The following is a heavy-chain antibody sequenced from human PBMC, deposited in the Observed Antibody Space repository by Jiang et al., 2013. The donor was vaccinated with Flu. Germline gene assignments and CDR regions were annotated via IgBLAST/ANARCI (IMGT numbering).Heavy chain of an antibody. D-gene: IGHD5-24*01. CDR1: GASLSSGIYQ. J-gene: IGHJ4*02. CDR3: ARESGSVEAATFGFYFDY. V-gene: IGHV4-31*03. Sequence: GSGLVKPSQTLSLTCTVFGASLSSGIYQWGWIRRPAGKGLEWIGHIYNSGSTYYNPSLKSRITISRDTSKSQFSLKVTSVTAADTAVYFCARESGSVEAATFGFYFDYWGQGTLVTVSS. CDR2: IYNSGST.